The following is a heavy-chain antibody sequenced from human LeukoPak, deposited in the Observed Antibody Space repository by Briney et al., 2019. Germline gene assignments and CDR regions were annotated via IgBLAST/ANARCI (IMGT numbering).Heavy chain of an antibody. D-gene: IGHD3-3*01. J-gene: IGHJ4*02. CDR3: AKNSYDFWSAIDY. V-gene: IGHV3-23*01. CDR1: GFTFTSYA. CDR2: ISGSGGST. Sequence: GGSLRLSCAASGFTFTSYALSWVRQAPGKGLEWVSAISGSGGSTYYADSVQGRFTISRDNSKNTLYLQMNSLRAEDTAVYYCAKNSYDFWSAIDYWGQGTLVTVSS.